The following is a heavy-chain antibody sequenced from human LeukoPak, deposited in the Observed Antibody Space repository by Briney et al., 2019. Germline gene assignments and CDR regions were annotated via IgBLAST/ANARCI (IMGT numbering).Heavy chain of an antibody. V-gene: IGHV4-30-4*01. Sequence: RSSETLSLTCTVSGGSISSGDYYWSWIRQPPGKGLEWIGYIYYTGHTYYNPSLESRVTISVDTSKNQFSLKLSSVTAADTAVYYCARDRLSVGKFRHDAFDIWGQGTMVTVSS. CDR3: ARDRLSVGKFRHDAFDI. D-gene: IGHD3-10*01. J-gene: IGHJ3*02. CDR1: GGSISSGDYY. CDR2: IYYTGHT.